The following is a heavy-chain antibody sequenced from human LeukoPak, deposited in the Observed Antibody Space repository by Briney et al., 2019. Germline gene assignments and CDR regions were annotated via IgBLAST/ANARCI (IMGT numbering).Heavy chain of an antibody. CDR2: ISYDGSNK. D-gene: IGHD3-10*01. V-gene: IGHV3-30-3*01. Sequence: GGSLRLSCAASGFTFSSYAMHWVRQAPGKGLEWVAVISYDGSNKYYADSVKGRFTISRDNSKNTLYLQMNSLRAEDTAVYYCARDLSGFYYFDYWGQGTLVTVSS. J-gene: IGHJ4*02. CDR3: ARDLSGFYYFDY. CDR1: GFTFSSYA.